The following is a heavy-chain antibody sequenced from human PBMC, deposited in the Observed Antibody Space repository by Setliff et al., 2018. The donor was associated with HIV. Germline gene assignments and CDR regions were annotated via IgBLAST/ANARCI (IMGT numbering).Heavy chain of an antibody. CDR3: ARGHPIVPTGLVSFYFDH. Sequence: TLSLTCAVYGGSFSGYHWSWIRQSPGKGLEWIGEIDHSGSTDDNPSLKSRVTISVDTSKNQFSLKLSSVSAADTAVYYCARGHPIVPTGLVSFYFDHWGQGTLVTVSS. CDR1: GGSFSGYH. CDR2: IDHSGST. D-gene: IGHD2-2*01. V-gene: IGHV4-34*01. J-gene: IGHJ4*02.